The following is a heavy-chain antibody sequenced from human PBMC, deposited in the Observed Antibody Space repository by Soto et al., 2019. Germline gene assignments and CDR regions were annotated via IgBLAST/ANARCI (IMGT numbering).Heavy chain of an antibody. D-gene: IGHD3-10*02. J-gene: IGHJ4*02. CDR1: GGTFSSYA. CDR3: ARERDGYYFRYFDY. CDR2: IIPIFGTA. V-gene: IGHV1-69*14. Sequence: QVQLVQSGAEVKKPGSSVKVSCKASGGTFSSYAISWVRQAPGQGLEWMGGIIPIFGTANYAQKFRGRATSTRDRSAGTAYMEQISLRSEDTAVYYCARERDGYYFRYFDYWGQGTLVTVSS.